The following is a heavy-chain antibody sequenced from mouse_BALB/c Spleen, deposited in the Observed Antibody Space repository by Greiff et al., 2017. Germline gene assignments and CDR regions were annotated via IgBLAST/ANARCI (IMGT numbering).Heavy chain of an antibody. Sequence: QVQLQQSGPGLVAPSQSLSITCTVSGFSLTSYGVHWVRQPPGKGLEWLGVIWAGGSTNYNSALMSRLSISKDNSKSQVFLKMNSLQTDDTAMYYCARDGGYDFAYWGQGTLVTVSA. CDR1: GFSLTSYG. CDR3: ARDGGYDFAY. V-gene: IGHV2-9*02. CDR2: IWAGGST. J-gene: IGHJ3*01. D-gene: IGHD2-2*01.